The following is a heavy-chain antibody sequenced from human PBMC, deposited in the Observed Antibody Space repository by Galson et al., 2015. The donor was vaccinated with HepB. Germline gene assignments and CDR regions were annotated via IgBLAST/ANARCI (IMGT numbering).Heavy chain of an antibody. CDR1: GGTFSSYA. J-gene: IGHJ6*02. CDR3: ATEPGLNYYYYYGMDV. V-gene: IGHV1-69*04. D-gene: IGHD1-14*01. CDR2: IIPILGIA. Sequence: SVKVSCKASGGTFSSYAISWVRQAPGQGLEWMGRIIPILGIANYAQKFQGRVTITADKSTSTAYMELSSLRSEDTAVYYCATEPGLNYYYYYGMDVWGQGTTVTVSS.